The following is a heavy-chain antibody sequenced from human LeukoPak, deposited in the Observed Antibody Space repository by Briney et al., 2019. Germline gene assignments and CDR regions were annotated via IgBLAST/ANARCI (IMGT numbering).Heavy chain of an antibody. CDR1: GGSISSSSYY. CDR3: ARDPRAPGGYSSSPLGWAFDI. Sequence: SETLSLTCTVSGGSISSSSYYWGWIRQPPGKGLEWIGSIYYSGSTYYNPSLKSRVTISVDTSKNQFSLKLSSVTAADTAVYYCARDPRAPGGYSSSPLGWAFDIWGQGTMVTVSS. D-gene: IGHD6-13*01. CDR2: IYYSGST. V-gene: IGHV4-39*07. J-gene: IGHJ3*02.